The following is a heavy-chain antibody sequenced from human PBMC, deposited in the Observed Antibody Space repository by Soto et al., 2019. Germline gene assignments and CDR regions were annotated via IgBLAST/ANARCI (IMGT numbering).Heavy chain of an antibody. CDR3: ARLGQYCSSTSCYAFDY. V-gene: IGHV4-39*01. J-gene: IGHJ4*02. Sequence: QLQLQESGPGLVKPSETLSLTCTVSGGSISSSSYYWGWIRQPPGKGLEWIGSIYYSGSTYYNPSLKSRVTISVDTSKNQFSLKLSSVTAADTAVYYCARLGQYCSSTSCYAFDYWGQGTLVTVSS. CDR1: GGSISSSSYY. CDR2: IYYSGST. D-gene: IGHD2-2*01.